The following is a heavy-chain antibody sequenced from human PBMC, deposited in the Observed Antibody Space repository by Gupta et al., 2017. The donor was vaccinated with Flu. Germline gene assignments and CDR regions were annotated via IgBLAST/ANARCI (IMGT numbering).Heavy chain of an antibody. J-gene: IGHJ4*02. Sequence: KGLEWVANIRQDGGETKYVDSVKGRFTISRDNAKNSLYLQMSSLTAEDTALYYCARTPGTPHCSSGAGQAYDYWGQGTQVTVSS. D-gene: IGHD2-2*01. CDR3: ARTPGTPHCSSGAGQAYDY. CDR2: IRQDGGET. V-gene: IGHV3-7*01.